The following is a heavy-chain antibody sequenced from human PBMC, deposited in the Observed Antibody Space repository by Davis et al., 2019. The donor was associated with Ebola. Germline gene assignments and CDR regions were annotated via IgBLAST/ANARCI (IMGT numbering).Heavy chain of an antibody. J-gene: IGHJ4*02. CDR1: GGSISSYY. Sequence: PSETLSLTCTVSGGSISSYYWSWTRQPPGKGLEWIGEINYSGSANYNPSLKSRVTISVDTSKNQFSLMLSSVTAADRAVYYCARAPDGGSTSGLIDYWGQGTPVTVSS. CDR3: ARAPDGGSTSGLIDY. D-gene: IGHD2-2*01. V-gene: IGHV4-34*01. CDR2: INYSGSA.